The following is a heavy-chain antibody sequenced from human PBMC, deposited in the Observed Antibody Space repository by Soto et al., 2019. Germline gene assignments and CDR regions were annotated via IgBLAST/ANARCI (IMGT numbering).Heavy chain of an antibody. CDR3: ARDLENSYGLEY. CDR2: ISTYNGNT. V-gene: IGHV1-18*01. Sequence: QVQLVQSGAEVKKPGASVKVSCKASGYTFSNYGISWVRQAPGQGLEWMGWISTYNGNTKYAQKFQGRVTMTTHTSTSTAYMELRSLRSDDTRVYYCARDLENSYGLEYWGQGTLVTVSP. CDR1: GYTFSNYG. D-gene: IGHD5-18*01. J-gene: IGHJ4*02.